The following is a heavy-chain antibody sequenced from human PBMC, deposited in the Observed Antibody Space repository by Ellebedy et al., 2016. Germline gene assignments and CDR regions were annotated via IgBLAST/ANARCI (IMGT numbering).Heavy chain of an antibody. V-gene: IGHV1-69*13. Sequence: SVKVSXXASGGTFSSYAFSWVRQAPGQGLEWMGGIIPIFGTANYAQKFQGRVTITADESTSTAYMELSSLRSEDTAVYYCARGRFGYCSSTSCYTPGEAWGQGTLVTVSS. CDR1: GGTFSSYA. D-gene: IGHD2-2*02. J-gene: IGHJ5*02. CDR3: ARGRFGYCSSTSCYTPGEA. CDR2: IIPIFGTA.